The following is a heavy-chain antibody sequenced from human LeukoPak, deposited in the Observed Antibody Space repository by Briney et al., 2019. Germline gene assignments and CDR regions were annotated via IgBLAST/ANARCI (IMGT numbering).Heavy chain of an antibody. CDR3: AKRGVVIRGILVIGYHQEAYHYDF. D-gene: IGHD3-10*01. CDR2: ISERGGST. V-gene: IGHV3-23*01. J-gene: IGHJ4*02. CDR1: GISLSNYA. Sequence: GGSLRLSCVVSGISLSNYAMTWVRQSPGKGLEWVSYISERGGSTTYADSVKGRFTISRDTSLNTLYLQMNNLRGEDTAVYFCAKRGVVIRGILVIGYHQEAYHYDFRGQGVLVTVSS.